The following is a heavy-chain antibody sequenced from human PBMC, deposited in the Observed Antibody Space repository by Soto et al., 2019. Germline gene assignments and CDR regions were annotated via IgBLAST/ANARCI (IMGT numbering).Heavy chain of an antibody. CDR2: IYHSGST. CDR3: ARGGYSGYDYYYYYYGMDV. D-gene: IGHD5-12*01. CDR1: GYSIISGYY. Sequence: SETLSLTCAVSGYSIISGYYWGWIRQPPGKGLEWIGSIYHSGSTYYNPSLKSRVTISVDTSKNQFSLKLSSVTAADTAVYYCARGGYSGYDYYYYYYGMDVWGQGTTVTVSS. V-gene: IGHV4-38-2*01. J-gene: IGHJ6*02.